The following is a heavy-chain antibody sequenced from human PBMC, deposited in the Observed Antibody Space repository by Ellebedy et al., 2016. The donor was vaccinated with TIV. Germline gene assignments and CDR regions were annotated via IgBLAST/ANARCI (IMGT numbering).Heavy chain of an antibody. D-gene: IGHD3-10*01. CDR1: GFIFTSYW. J-gene: IGHJ5*02. Sequence: PGESLKISCAASGFIFTSYWMNWVRQAPGKGLEWVANIKEDGSEKYYVDSVKGRFTISRDNAKNSVFLQMNSLSPEDTAVYYCSREARITLIRGVTGWFDTWGQGTLVSVSS. CDR3: SREARITLIRGVTGWFDT. V-gene: IGHV3-7*03. CDR2: IKEDGSEK.